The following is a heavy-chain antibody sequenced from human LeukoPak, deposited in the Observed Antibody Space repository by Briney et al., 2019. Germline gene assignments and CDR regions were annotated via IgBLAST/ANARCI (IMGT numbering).Heavy chain of an antibody. CDR3: ARGRGIAAATNPNDY. CDR2: INSDASTT. CDR1: GFTFRNYW. D-gene: IGHD1-26*01. J-gene: IGHJ4*02. Sequence: GSLRLSCTASGFTFRNYWMHWVRQAPGKGLVWVSRINSDASTTSYADSVKGRFTISRDNAKNTLYLQMNSLRVEDTAVYYCARGRGIAAATNPNDYWGQGTLVSVSS. V-gene: IGHV3-74*01.